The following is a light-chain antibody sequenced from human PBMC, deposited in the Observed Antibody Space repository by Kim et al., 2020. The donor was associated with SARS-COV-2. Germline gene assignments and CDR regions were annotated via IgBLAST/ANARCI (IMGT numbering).Light chain of an antibody. V-gene: IGLV2-11*01. J-gene: IGLJ1*01. CDR1: SSDVGSYDY. CDR3: SSYAGTYTFYV. Sequence: QSALTQPRSVSGSHGQSVTISCTGTSSDVGSYDYVSWYQQHPGKAPKLLIYDVNKRPSGVPDRFSGSKSGSTASLTVSWLQAEDDADYYCSSYAGTYTFYVFGSGTKVTVL. CDR2: DVN.